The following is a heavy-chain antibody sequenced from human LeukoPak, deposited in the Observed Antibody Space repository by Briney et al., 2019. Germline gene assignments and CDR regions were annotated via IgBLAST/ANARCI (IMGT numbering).Heavy chain of an antibody. Sequence: PGGPLRLSCAASGITFSNYWMSWVRQAPGKGLEWVANINPDGSEKNYAHSVKGRFTISRDNAKNSLSLQMNSLRAEDMAVYHCATEPGIGYAFDIWGQGRMVTVSS. CDR3: ATEPGIGYAFDI. V-gene: IGHV3-7*01. J-gene: IGHJ3*02. CDR2: INPDGSEK. D-gene: IGHD3-10*01. CDR1: GITFSNYW.